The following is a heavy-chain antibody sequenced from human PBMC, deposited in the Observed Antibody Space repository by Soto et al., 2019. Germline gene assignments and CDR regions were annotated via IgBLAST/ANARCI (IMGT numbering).Heavy chain of an antibody. CDR3: ARDWDEWESSPSLDY. V-gene: IGHV1-18*01. J-gene: IGHJ4*02. CDR2: ISAYNGNT. Sequence: ASVKVSSKASGYTSTSYCISWVRQAPGQGLEWMGWISAYNGNTNYAQKLQGRVTMTTDTSTSTAYMELRSLRSDDTAVYYCARDWDEWESSPSLDYWGQGTLVTVSS. CDR1: GYTSTSYC. D-gene: IGHD1-26*01.